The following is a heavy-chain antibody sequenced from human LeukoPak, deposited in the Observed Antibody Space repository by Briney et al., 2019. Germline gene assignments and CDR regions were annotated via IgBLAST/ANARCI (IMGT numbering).Heavy chain of an antibody. CDR1: GGSISSSAYH. CDR3: ASLVFSGSSWPFDF. Sequence: SETLSLTCTVSGGSISSSAYHWSWIRQHPGKGLEWLGYIFHTGSTYYNPSLKSRFTISIDTSKNQFSLRLTSVTAADTAVYYCASLVFSGSSWPFDFWGQGILVTVSS. J-gene: IGHJ4*02. V-gene: IGHV4-31*03. CDR2: IFHTGST. D-gene: IGHD6-6*01.